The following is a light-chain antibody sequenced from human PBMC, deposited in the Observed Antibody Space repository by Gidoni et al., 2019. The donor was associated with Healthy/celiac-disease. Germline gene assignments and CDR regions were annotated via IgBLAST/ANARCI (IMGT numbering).Light chain of an antibody. CDR1: QSISSY. CDR3: QQSYSTPPWT. V-gene: IGKV1-39*01. J-gene: IGKJ1*01. Sequence: DIQLTQSPSSLSASVEDRGTITCRASQSISSYLNWYEQKPGNEPKLLTYAASSLQSGVPARGSGSRSWTDVTPTISSRQPEDVSTYYCQQSYSTPPWTFGQGTKVEIK. CDR2: AAS.